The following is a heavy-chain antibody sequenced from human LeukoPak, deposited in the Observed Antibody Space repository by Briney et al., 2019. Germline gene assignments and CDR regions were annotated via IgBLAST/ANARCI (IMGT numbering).Heavy chain of an antibody. D-gene: IGHD2-2*01. Sequence: ASVKVSCKASGYTFTGYYMHWVRQAPGQGLEWMGWINPNSGGTNYAQKFPGRVTMTRDTSISTAYMELSRLRSDDTAVYYCARNVFWACSSISCYLDYYYYMDVWGKGTTVTVSS. V-gene: IGHV1-2*02. J-gene: IGHJ6*03. CDR2: INPNSGGT. CDR3: ARNVFWACSSISCYLDYYYYMDV. CDR1: GYTFTGYY.